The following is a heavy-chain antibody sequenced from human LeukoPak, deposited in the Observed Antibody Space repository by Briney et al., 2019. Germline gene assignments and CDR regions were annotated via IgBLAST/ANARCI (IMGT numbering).Heavy chain of an antibody. D-gene: IGHD6-19*01. J-gene: IGHJ4*02. Sequence: GGSLRLSCATSGFTFSAYSMNWVRHAPGKGLEWVANINGRGFSIHYADSIKGRFTISRDNTNDLLYLQITSLRADDTALYYCTRDQPSSGWGFDSWGRGTLVIVSS. V-gene: IGHV3-21*06. CDR1: GFTFSAYS. CDR3: TRDQPSSGWGFDS. CDR2: INGRGFSI.